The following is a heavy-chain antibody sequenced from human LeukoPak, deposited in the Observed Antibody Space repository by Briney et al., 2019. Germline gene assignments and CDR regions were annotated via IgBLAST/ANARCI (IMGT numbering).Heavy chain of an antibody. CDR1: GGSISSYY. D-gene: IGHD3-10*01. Sequence: SSETLSLTCTVSGGSISSYYWSWIRQPPGKGLEWIGYIYYSGSTNYNPSLKSRVTISVDTSKNQFSLKLSSVTAADTAVYYCARSGTGRMVRSFSDIWGQGTMVTVSS. V-gene: IGHV4-59*12. J-gene: IGHJ3*02. CDR3: ARSGTGRMVRSFSDI. CDR2: IYYSGST.